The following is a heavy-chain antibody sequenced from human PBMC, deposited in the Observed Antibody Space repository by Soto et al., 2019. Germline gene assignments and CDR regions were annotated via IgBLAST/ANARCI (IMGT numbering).Heavy chain of an antibody. CDR2: IWYDGSNK. J-gene: IGHJ4*02. Sequence: QVQLVESGGGVVQPGRSLRLSCAASGFTFSSYGMHWVRQAPGKGLEWVAVIWYDGSNKYYADSVKGRFTIPRDNSKNTLYLQMNSLRAEDTAVYYCARDALGGAMDYWGQGTLVTVSS. V-gene: IGHV3-33*01. CDR1: GFTFSSYG. CDR3: ARDALGGAMDY. D-gene: IGHD3-16*01.